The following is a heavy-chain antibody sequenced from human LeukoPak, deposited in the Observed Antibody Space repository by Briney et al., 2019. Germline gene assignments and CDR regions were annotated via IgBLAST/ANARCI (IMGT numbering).Heavy chain of an antibody. CDR3: ATGYSSGWYFDY. J-gene: IGHJ4*02. CDR1: GYTLTELS. V-gene: IGHV1-24*01. CDR2: FDPEDGET. D-gene: IGHD6-19*01. Sequence: AASVKVSCKVSGYTLTELSMHWVRQAPGKGLEWMGGFDPEDGETIYAQKFQGRVTMTEDTSTDTAYMELSSLRSEDTAVYYCATGYSSGWYFDYWGQGTLVTVSS.